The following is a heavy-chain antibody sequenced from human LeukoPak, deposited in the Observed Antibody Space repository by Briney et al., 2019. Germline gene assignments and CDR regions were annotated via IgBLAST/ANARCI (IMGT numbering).Heavy chain of an antibody. CDR2: ISSSTSYI. CDR1: GFTFSSYS. CDR3: ARAGGSTVSHSDY. V-gene: IGHV3-21*01. Sequence: GGSLRLSCAASGFTFSSYSTNWIRQTPGKGLEWVSSISSSTSYIYYADSVKGRFTISKDNAKNSLYLQMNSLRAEDTAVYYCARAGGSTVSHSDYWGQGTLVTVSS. J-gene: IGHJ4*02. D-gene: IGHD4-17*01.